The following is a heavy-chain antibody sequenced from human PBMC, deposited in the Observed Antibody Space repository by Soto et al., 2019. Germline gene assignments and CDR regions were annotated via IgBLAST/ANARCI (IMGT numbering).Heavy chain of an antibody. CDR2: INPSGNT. CDR3: ARGRRIAYFSGSTSYYVFDI. V-gene: IGHV4-34*01. J-gene: IGHJ4*02. D-gene: IGHD3-10*01. Sequence: QVQQQQWGARLLKPSETLSLTCAVSGGSFSGYHWSWIRQSPGKGLEWLGEINPSGNTNFNASLTVGVPIPRDTSMIEISLMLSSLTAADTAVYYCARGRRIAYFSGSTSYYVFDIWGQGDLVTVSS. CDR1: GGSFSGYH.